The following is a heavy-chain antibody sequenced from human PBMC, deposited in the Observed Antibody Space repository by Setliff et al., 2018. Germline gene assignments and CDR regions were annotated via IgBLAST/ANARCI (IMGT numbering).Heavy chain of an antibody. CDR2: INPSGGST. CDR1: GYTFTSYY. Sequence: ASVKVSCKASGYTFTSYYMHWVRQAPGQGLEWMGIINPSGGSTSYAQKFQGRVTMTRETSTSTVYMELSSLRSEDTAAYYCARVTGEMATIEESAYYFDYWGQGTLVTVSS. CDR3: ARVTGEMATIEESAYYFDY. J-gene: IGHJ4*02. V-gene: IGHV1-46*01. D-gene: IGHD5-12*01.